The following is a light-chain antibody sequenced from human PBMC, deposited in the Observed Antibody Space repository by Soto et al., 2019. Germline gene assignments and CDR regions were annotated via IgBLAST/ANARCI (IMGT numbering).Light chain of an antibody. J-gene: IGLJ1*01. CDR3: SSYTSSSTRV. CDR2: DVS. Sequence: QSLLTQPASVSGSPGQSLTISCTGTSSDVGGYNYVSWYQQHPGKAPKLMIYDVSNRPSGVSNRFSGSKSGNTASLTISGLQAEDEADYYCSSYTSSSTRVFGTGT. V-gene: IGLV2-14*01. CDR1: SSDVGGYNY.